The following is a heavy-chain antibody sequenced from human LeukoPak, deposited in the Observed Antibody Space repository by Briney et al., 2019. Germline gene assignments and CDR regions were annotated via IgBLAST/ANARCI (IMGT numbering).Heavy chain of an antibody. CDR1: GFTFSAYA. V-gene: IGHV3-21*06. CDR3: GRDFHPSGYDY. J-gene: IGHJ4*02. D-gene: IGHD5-12*01. Sequence: GGSLRLSCEASGFTFSAYAMTWVRQAPGGGLEWVSSISSNSNYIYYADSVKGRFTISRDNAKNSLYLQMHSMRAEDTAVYYCGRDFHPSGYDYWGQGTLVSVSS. CDR2: ISSNSNYI.